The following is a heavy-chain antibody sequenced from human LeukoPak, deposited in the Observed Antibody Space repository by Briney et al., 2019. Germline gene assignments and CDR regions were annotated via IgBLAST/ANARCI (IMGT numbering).Heavy chain of an antibody. Sequence: GGSLRLSCAASGFTFSSYSMSWVRQAPRKGLEWVSAISGSGGTTYYADSVKGRFTISRDNSKNTLYLQMNSLRAEDTAVYYCAKDRSAYYGSGSYYNYWGQGTLVTVST. CDR1: GFTFSSYS. CDR3: AKDRSAYYGSGSYYNY. D-gene: IGHD3-10*01. J-gene: IGHJ4*02. V-gene: IGHV3-23*01. CDR2: ISGSGGTT.